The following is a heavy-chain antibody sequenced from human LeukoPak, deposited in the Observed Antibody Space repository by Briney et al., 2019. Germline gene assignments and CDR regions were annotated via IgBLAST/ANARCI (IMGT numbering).Heavy chain of an antibody. CDR2: IYSGGST. J-gene: IGHJ4*02. Sequence: GVSLRLSCAASGFTVSRNYMSWVRQAPGKGLEWVSDIYSGGSTYYADSVKGRFTISRDNSKNTLYLQMNSLRAEDTAVYYCASANMVRGETDYWGQGTLVTVSS. CDR3: ASANMVRGETDY. CDR1: GFTVSRNY. V-gene: IGHV3-53*01. D-gene: IGHD3-10*01.